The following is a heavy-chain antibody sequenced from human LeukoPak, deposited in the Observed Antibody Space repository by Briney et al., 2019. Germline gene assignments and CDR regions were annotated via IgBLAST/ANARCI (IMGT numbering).Heavy chain of an antibody. D-gene: IGHD1-26*01. CDR1: GFTFSSYG. CDR3: AKDVSGSYPALFDY. CDR2: ISYDGSNK. V-gene: IGHV3-30*18. Sequence: GGSLTLSCAASGFTFSSYGMHWVRQAPGKGLEWVAVISYDGSNKYYADSVKGRFTISRDHSKNTLYLQMNSLRAEETAVYYCAKDVSGSYPALFDYWGQGTLVTVSS. J-gene: IGHJ4*02.